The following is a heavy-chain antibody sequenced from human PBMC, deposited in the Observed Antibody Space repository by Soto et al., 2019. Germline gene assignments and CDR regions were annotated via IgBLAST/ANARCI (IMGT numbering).Heavy chain of an antibody. V-gene: IGHV1-69*01. J-gene: IGHJ6*02. Sequence: QVQLVQSGAEVKQPGSSVKVSCKASGGTFSTHAISWVRQAPGQGLEWLGGIIPTLGTPNYAQKFQGRVTVTADEYTSTAYMELSRLTSEDMAVYYCARAAFRSGYYGYYYGMDVWGQGTAVNV. CDR2: IIPTLGTP. CDR3: ARAAFRSGYYGYYYGMDV. CDR1: GGTFSTHA. D-gene: IGHD3-3*01.